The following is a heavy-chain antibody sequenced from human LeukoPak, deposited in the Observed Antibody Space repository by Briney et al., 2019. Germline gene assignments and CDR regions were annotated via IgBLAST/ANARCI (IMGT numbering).Heavy chain of an antibody. CDR2: IYYSGST. J-gene: IGHJ4*02. CDR3: ASNYYGSGSLDY. Sequence: SETLSLTCTVSGGSISSYYWSWIRQPPGKGLEWIGYIYYSGSTNYNPSLKSRVTISLDTSKNQFSLKVSSVTAADTAVYYCASNYYGSGSLDYWGQGNLVTVSS. V-gene: IGHV4-59*08. D-gene: IGHD3-10*01. CDR1: GGSISSYY.